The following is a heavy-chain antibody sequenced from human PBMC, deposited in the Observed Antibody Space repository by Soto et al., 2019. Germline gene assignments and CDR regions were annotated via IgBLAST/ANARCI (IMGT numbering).Heavy chain of an antibody. D-gene: IGHD3-3*01. V-gene: IGHV1-69*01. J-gene: IGHJ4*02. CDR1: GGTFSSYA. CDR3: ARAQTYYDFWSGYFFDY. CDR2: INPIFGTA. Sequence: QVQLVQSGAEVKKPGSSVKVSCKASGGTFSSYAISWVRQAPGQGLEWMGGINPIFGTANYAQKFQGRVTITADESTSTAYMELSSLRSEDTAVYYCARAQTYYDFWSGYFFDYWGQGTLVTVSS.